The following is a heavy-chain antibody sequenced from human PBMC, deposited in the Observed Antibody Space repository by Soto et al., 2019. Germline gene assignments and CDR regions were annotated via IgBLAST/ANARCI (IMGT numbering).Heavy chain of an antibody. D-gene: IGHD2-2*01. V-gene: IGHV1-69*01. CDR3: ARGRDVVVVPAGTYYYYYYGMDV. CDR1: GGTFSSYA. CDR2: IIPIFGTA. Sequence: QVQLVQSGAEVKKPGSSVKVSCKASGGTFSSYAISWVRQAPGQGLEWMGGIIPIFGTANYAQKFQGRVTITADESTSTAYMELSSLRSEDTAEYYCARGRDVVVVPAGTYYYYYYGMDVWGQGTTVTVSS. J-gene: IGHJ6*02.